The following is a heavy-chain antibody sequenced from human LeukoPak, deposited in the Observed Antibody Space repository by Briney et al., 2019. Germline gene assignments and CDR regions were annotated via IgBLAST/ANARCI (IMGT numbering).Heavy chain of an antibody. CDR2: IIPIFGTA. J-gene: IGHJ2*01. CDR3: ASKDIVATIENWYFDL. Sequence: SVTVSCKASGGTFSSYAISWVRQAPGQGLEWMGGIIPIFGTANYAQKFQGRVTITAAQSTSTAYMELSSLRSEDTAVYYCASKDIVATIENWYFDLWGRGTLVTVSS. D-gene: IGHD5-12*01. V-gene: IGHV1-69*13. CDR1: GGTFSSYA.